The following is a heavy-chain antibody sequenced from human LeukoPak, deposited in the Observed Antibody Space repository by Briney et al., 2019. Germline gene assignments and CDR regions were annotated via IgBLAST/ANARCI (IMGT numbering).Heavy chain of an antibody. J-gene: IGHJ3*02. V-gene: IGHV1-69*05. CDR2: IIPIFGTA. D-gene: IGHD2-21*02. CDR1: GGTFSTYA. CDR3: ARDKVGTAIAFDI. Sequence: VASVKVSCKASGGTFSTYAISWVRQAPGQGLEWMGRIIPIFGTANYAQKFQGRVTITTDESTSTAYMELSSLRSEDTAVYYCARDKVGTAIAFDIWGQGTMVTVSS.